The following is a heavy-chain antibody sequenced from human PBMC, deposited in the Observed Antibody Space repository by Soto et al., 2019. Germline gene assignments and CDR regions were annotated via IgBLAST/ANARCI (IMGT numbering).Heavy chain of an antibody. V-gene: IGHV3-7*01. Sequence: GGSLRLSCAASGFTFSSYWMSWVRQAPGKGLEWVANIKQDGSEKYYVDSVKGRFTISRDNAKNSLYLQMNSLRAEDTAVYYCARVKVRGDNYLDYWGQGTLVTVSS. CDR1: GFTFSSYW. D-gene: IGHD3-10*01. CDR3: ARVKVRGDNYLDY. J-gene: IGHJ4*02. CDR2: IKQDGSEK.